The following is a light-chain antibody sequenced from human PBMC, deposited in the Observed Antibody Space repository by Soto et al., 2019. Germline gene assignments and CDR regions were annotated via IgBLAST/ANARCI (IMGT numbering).Light chain of an antibody. CDR1: QSVSSN. CDR2: DAS. Sequence: EIVFIQSPATVSLPPGERATLSCRASQSVSSNLAWYQQNPGQAPRLLIFDASNRATGIPARFSGSGSGTDFILTISSLEPEDFAVYYCQQHSNWPLTFGGGTKVDIK. V-gene: IGKV3-11*01. CDR3: QQHSNWPLT. J-gene: IGKJ4*01.